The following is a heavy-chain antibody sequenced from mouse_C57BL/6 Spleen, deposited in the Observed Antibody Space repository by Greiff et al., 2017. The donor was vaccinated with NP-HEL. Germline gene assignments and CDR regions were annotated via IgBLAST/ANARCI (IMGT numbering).Heavy chain of an antibody. CDR1: GYSFTSYY. Sequence: QVHVKQSGPELVKPGASVKISCKASGYSFTSYYIHWVKQRPGQGLEWIGWIYPGSGNTKYNEKFKGKATLTADTSSSTAYMQLSSLTSEDSAVYYCARLATGGSYFDYWGQGTTLTVSS. J-gene: IGHJ2*01. V-gene: IGHV1-66*01. CDR3: ARLATGGSYFDY. CDR2: IYPGSGNT. D-gene: IGHD1-1*01.